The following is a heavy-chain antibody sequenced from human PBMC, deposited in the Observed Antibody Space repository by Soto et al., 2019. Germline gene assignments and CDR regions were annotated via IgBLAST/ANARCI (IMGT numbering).Heavy chain of an antibody. J-gene: IGHJ4*02. Sequence: QVQLVQSGAEVKKPGASVKVSCKASGYTFSNYGINWVRQAPGQGLEWMGWISGYNGNRNYEQKFQARVTMTTDPSTNTAEMELRSLTSDDTAVYYCVRDWATTAAPLDYWGQGTLVTVSS. D-gene: IGHD4-4*01. CDR3: VRDWATTAAPLDY. V-gene: IGHV1-18*01. CDR2: ISGYNGNR. CDR1: GYTFSNYG.